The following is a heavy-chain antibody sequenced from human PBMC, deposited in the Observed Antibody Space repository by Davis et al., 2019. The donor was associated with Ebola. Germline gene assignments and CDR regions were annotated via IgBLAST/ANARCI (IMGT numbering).Heavy chain of an antibody. CDR2: IYPGYSDT. V-gene: IGHV5-51*01. D-gene: IGHD6-13*01. CDR3: ARRSSGSWYTWVDY. CDR1: GYSFTSYW. Sequence: KVSCKGSGYSFTSYWIGWVRQMPGKGLEWMGIIYPGYSDTRYSPSFQGQVTIPADKSISTAYLQWSSLKASDTAMYYCARRSSGSWYTWVDYWGQGTLVTVSS. J-gene: IGHJ4*02.